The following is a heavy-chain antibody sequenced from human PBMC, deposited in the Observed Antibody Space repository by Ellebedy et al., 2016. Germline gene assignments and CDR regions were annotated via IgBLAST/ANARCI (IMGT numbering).Heavy chain of an antibody. CDR2: ISTRGDNT. J-gene: IGHJ6*02. D-gene: IGHD3-16*01. CDR3: ARSRGGRPYYYYYGFDV. V-gene: IGHV3-23*01. Sequence: GESLKISCAASGFTFSDYAMSWVRQAPGKGLEWVSTISTRGDNTYYADSVKGRFTISRDNSKNTLYLQMNSLRAEDTAMYYCARSRGGRPYYYYYGFDVWGQGTTVTVSS. CDR1: GFTFSDYA.